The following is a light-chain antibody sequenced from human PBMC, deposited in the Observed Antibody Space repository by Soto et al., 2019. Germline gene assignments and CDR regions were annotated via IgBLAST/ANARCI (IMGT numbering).Light chain of an antibody. J-gene: IGLJ2*01. V-gene: IGLV1-36*01. Sequence: QSVLTQPPSVSEAPRQRVTISCSGSSSNIGNNAVNWYQQLPGKAPKLLIYYDDLLPSGVSDRFSGSKSGNTAFLTISGLQAEDESHYYCSSCTTRDTLVFGGGTKLTVL. CDR2: YDD. CDR3: SSCTTRDTLV. CDR1: SSNIGNNA.